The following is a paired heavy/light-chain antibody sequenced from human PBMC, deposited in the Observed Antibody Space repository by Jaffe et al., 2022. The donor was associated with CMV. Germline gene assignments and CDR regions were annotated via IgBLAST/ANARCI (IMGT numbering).Heavy chain of an antibody. CDR3: ARAWGHIVVVTAMKNWYFDL. Sequence: EVQLVESGGGLVKPGGSLRLSCAASGFTFSSYSMNWVRQAPGKGLEWVSSISSSSSYIYYADSVKGRFTISRDNAKNSLYLQMNSLRAEDTAVYYCARAWGHIVVVTAMKNWYFDLWGRGTLVTVSS. J-gene: IGHJ2*01. CDR2: ISSSSSYI. D-gene: IGHD2-21*02. V-gene: IGHV3-21*01. CDR1: GFTFSSYS.
Light chain of an antibody. CDR2: RNN. CDR1: SSNIGSNY. Sequence: QSVLTQPPSASGTPGQRVTISCSGSSSNIGSNYVYWYQQLPGTAPKLLIYRNNQRPSGVPDRFSGSKSGTSASLAISGLRSEDEADYYCAAWDDSLSGSAVFGGGTQLTVL. CDR3: AAWDDSLSGSAV. J-gene: IGLJ7*01. V-gene: IGLV1-47*01.